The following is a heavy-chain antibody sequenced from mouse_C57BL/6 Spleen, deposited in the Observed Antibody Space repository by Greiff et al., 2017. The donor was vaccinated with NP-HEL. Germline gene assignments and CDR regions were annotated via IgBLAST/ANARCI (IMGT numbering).Heavy chain of an antibody. CDR2: ISSGSSTI. Sequence: EVQRVESGGGLVKPGGSLKLSCAASGFTFSDYGMHWVRQAPEKGLEWVAYISSGSSTIYYADTVKGRFTISRDNAKNTLFLQMTSLRSEDTAMYYCARGLYSNYGYFDVWGTGTTVTVSS. V-gene: IGHV5-17*01. CDR3: ARGLYSNYGYFDV. J-gene: IGHJ1*03. D-gene: IGHD2-5*01. CDR1: GFTFSDYG.